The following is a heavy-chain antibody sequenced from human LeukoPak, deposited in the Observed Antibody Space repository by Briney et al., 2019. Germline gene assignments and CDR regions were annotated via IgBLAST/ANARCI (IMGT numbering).Heavy chain of an antibody. Sequence: ASVKVSCKASGCTFTSYGISWVRQAPGQGLEWMGWISAYNGNTNHAQKLQGRVTMTTDTSTSTAYMELRSLRSDDTAVYYCARTGAHARGVTGGIRGYSGYDSAQSGWFDPWGQGTLVTVSS. V-gene: IGHV1-18*01. CDR2: ISAYNGNT. CDR3: ARTGAHARGVTGGIRGYSGYDSAQSGWFDP. J-gene: IGHJ5*02. CDR1: GCTFTSYG. D-gene: IGHD5-12*01.